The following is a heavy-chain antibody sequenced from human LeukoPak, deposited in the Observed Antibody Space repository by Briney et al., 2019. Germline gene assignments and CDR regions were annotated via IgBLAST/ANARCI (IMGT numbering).Heavy chain of an antibody. CDR2: IIPIFGTA. CDR1: GGTFSSYA. Sequence: EASVKVSCKASGGTFSSYAISWVRQAPGQGLEWMGGIIPIFGTANYAQKFQGRVTITADESTSTAYMELSSLRSEDTAVYYCARVGGIGCSSTSCSRYYFDYWGQGTLVTVSS. V-gene: IGHV1-69*01. J-gene: IGHJ4*02. CDR3: ARVGGIGCSSTSCSRYYFDY. D-gene: IGHD2-2*01.